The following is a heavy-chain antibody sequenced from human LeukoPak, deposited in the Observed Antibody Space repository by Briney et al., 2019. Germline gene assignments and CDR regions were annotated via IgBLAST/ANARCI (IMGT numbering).Heavy chain of an antibody. CDR3: ARGTPYCSSASCYNY. CDR2: MNPNSGNT. V-gene: IGHV1-8*01. Sequence: GASVKVSCKASGYTFTSYDINWVRQATGQGLEWMGWMNPNSGNTGYAQKFQGRVTMTRNTSINTAYMELSNLGSEDTAIYYCARGTPYCSSASCYNYWGQGSLVTVSS. CDR1: GYTFTSYD. J-gene: IGHJ4*02. D-gene: IGHD2-2*02.